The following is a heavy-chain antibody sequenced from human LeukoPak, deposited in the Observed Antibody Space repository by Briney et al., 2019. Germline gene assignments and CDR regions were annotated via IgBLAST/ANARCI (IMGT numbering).Heavy chain of an antibody. CDR2: ISPSGGST. CDR3: ARAHWSYDFWSGYYSWFDP. V-gene: IGHV1-46*01. CDR1: GYTFTSYY. D-gene: IGHD3-3*01. Sequence: ASVKVSCKASGYTFTSYYMHWVRQAPGQGLEWMGIISPSGGSTSYAQKFQGRVTMTRDTSTSTVYMELSSLRSEDTAVYYCARAHWSYDFWSGYYSWFDPWGQGTLVTVSS. J-gene: IGHJ5*02.